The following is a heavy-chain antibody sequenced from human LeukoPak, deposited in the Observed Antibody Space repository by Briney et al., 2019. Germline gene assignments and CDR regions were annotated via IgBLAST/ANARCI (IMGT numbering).Heavy chain of an antibody. Sequence: PGGSLILSCASSGLTVRSNCMSWVRQAPGKGLEWVSFIYSRGDTYYADSVKGRFTISRDNSKNTFLLQMNSLRAEDTAVYYCARRAGDYSHPYDYWGQGTLVTVAS. D-gene: IGHD3-22*01. CDR2: IYSRGDT. CDR1: GLTVRSNC. J-gene: IGHJ4*02. V-gene: IGHV3-53*01. CDR3: ARRAGDYSHPYDY.